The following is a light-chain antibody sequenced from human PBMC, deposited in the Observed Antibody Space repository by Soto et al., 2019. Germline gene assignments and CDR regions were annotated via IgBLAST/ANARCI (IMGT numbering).Light chain of an antibody. Sequence: EVVLTQSPGTLSLSPGERATLSCRASQSVSNTYLAWYQQKPGQAPRLLIYGASNRATGIPDRFSGSGSGTDFTLTISRLEPEDFAVFYCQQYGTSEIIFGQGTRLEIK. CDR2: GAS. V-gene: IGKV3-20*01. J-gene: IGKJ5*01. CDR3: QQYGTSEII. CDR1: QSVSNTY.